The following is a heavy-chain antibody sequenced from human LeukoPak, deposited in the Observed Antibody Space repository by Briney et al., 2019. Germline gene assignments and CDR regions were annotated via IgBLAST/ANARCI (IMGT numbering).Heavy chain of an antibody. D-gene: IGHD4-17*01. CDR1: GFTFSSYG. V-gene: IGHV3-23*01. J-gene: IGHJ4*02. CDR2: ISGSDVST. CDR3: ARSGDYGESFDS. Sequence: GGSLRLSCAASGFTFSSYGMSWVRQAPGKGLEWVSAISGSDVSTYYADSMKGRFTISRDNSKNTLYLQMNSLRAEDTAVYYCARSGDYGESFDSWGQGTLVTVSS.